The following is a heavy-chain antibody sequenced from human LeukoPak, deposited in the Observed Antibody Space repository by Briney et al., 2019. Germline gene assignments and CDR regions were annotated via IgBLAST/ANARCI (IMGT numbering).Heavy chain of an antibody. Sequence: GGSLRLSCAASGFTFSTYSMKWVRQAPGKGLGWVSYISSSSGTIYYADSVKGRFTISRDNAKNSLYLQMNGLRDEDTAVYYCARDQSDYYGSGSYSEGSYWGQGTLVTVSS. CDR2: ISSSSGTI. J-gene: IGHJ4*02. CDR1: GFTFSTYS. V-gene: IGHV3-48*02. CDR3: ARDQSDYYGSGSYSEGSY. D-gene: IGHD3-10*01.